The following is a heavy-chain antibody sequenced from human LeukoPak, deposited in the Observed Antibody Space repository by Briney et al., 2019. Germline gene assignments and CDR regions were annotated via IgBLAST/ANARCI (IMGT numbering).Heavy chain of an antibody. Sequence: PSETLSLTCTVSGGSISFYYWNWIRQPPGKGLEWIGYISYSGSTNYNPSLKSRVTISVDTSKNQFSLKLSSVTAADTAVYYCARAYYYDSSGYYSKYWYFDLWGRGTLVTVSS. CDR1: GGSISFYY. D-gene: IGHD3-22*01. CDR2: ISYSGST. V-gene: IGHV4-59*01. CDR3: ARAYYYDSSGYYSKYWYFDL. J-gene: IGHJ2*01.